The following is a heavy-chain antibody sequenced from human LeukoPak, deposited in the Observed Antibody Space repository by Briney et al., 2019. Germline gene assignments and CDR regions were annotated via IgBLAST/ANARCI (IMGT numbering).Heavy chain of an antibody. CDR3: ARDSNTDWYFDL. D-gene: IGHD2-8*02. Sequence: GGSLRLSCAASGFSLSNHWMHWVRQAPGKGLLWVSRINSDQSDTIYADSVKGRFTISRDNAKNTVYLQMNSLRVEDTAVYYCARDSNTDWYFDLWGRGTLVTVSS. CDR1: GFSLSNHW. V-gene: IGHV3-74*01. CDR2: INSDQSDT. J-gene: IGHJ2*01.